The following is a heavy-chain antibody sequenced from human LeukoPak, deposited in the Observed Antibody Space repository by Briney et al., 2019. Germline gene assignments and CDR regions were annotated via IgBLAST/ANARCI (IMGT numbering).Heavy chain of an antibody. CDR1: GFTFSSYA. Sequence: PGGSLRLSCAASGFTFSSYAMSWVRQAPGKGLEWVSAISGSGGSTYYADSVKGRFTISRDNSKNTLYLQMNSLRAEDTAVYYCAKGTSHYYYYGMDVWGQGTTVTAAS. CDR3: AKGTSHYYYYGMDV. J-gene: IGHJ6*02. CDR2: ISGSGGST. D-gene: IGHD2-8*01. V-gene: IGHV3-23*01.